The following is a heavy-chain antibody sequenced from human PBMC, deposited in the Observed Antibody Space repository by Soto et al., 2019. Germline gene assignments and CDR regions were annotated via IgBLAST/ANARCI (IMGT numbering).Heavy chain of an antibody. CDR3: ARGLWSGYPKYYFDY. V-gene: IGHV3-48*01. Sequence: GGSLRLSCAASGFTFSSYSMNWVRQAPGKGLEWVSYIISSSSTIYYADSVKGRFTISRDNAKNSVYLQMNSLRGEDTAVYYCARGLWSGYPKYYFDYWGQGTLVTVSS. D-gene: IGHD3-3*01. CDR1: GFTFSSYS. CDR2: IISSSSTI. J-gene: IGHJ4*02.